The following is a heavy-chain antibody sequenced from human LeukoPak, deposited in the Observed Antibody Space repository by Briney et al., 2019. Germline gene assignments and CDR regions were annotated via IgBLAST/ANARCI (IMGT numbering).Heavy chain of an antibody. D-gene: IGHD3-3*01. J-gene: IGHJ5*02. Sequence: SETLSLTCTVSGGSISSDYWSWTRQPPGKGLEYIGFIYSSGTSNYNPSLKSRVTMSVDTSKIQLSLKLRSVTAADTAVYYCARGMYDLQLGAWFDPWGRGTLVTVSS. CDR1: GGSISSDY. CDR2: IYSSGTS. V-gene: IGHV4-59*01. CDR3: ARGMYDLQLGAWFDP.